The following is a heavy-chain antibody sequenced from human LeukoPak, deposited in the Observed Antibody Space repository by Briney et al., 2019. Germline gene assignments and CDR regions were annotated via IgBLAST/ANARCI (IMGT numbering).Heavy chain of an antibody. CDR1: GGSISSYY. CDR3: ARQYYYDSSGYFDY. D-gene: IGHD3-22*01. V-gene: IGHV4-59*08. CDR2: IYYSGSA. J-gene: IGHJ4*02. Sequence: SETLSLTCTVSGGSISSYYWSWIRQPPGKGLEWIGYIYYSGSANYNPSLKSRVTISVDTSKNQFSLKLSSVTAADTAVYYCARQYYYDSSGYFDYWGQGTLVTVSS.